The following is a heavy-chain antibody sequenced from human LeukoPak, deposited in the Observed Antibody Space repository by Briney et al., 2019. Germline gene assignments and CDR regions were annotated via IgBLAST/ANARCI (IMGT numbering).Heavy chain of an antibody. CDR1: GGSISSYY. J-gene: IGHJ4*02. V-gene: IGHV4-59*08. CDR2: IYYSGST. D-gene: IGHD3-10*01. Sequence: KPSEALSLTCTVSGGSISSYYWSWIRQPPGKGLEWIGYIYYSGSTNYNPSLKSRVTISVDTSKNQFSLKLSSVTAADTAVYYRARGTFMVRGLFRPTLFDYWGQGTLVTVSS. CDR3: ARGTFMVRGLFRPTLFDY.